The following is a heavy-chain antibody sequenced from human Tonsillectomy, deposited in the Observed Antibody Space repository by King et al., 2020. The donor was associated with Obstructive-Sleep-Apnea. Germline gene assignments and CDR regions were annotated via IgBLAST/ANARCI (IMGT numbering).Heavy chain of an antibody. CDR2: IYSGGST. CDR1: GFTVSSNY. V-gene: IGHV3-66*01. J-gene: IGHJ4*02. Sequence: VQLVDSGGALVQPGGSLRLSCAASGFTVSSNYMSWVRQAPGQGLEWVSVIYSGGSTYYADSVKGRFTISRDNSKSTLFLQMNSLRAEDTAVYYCAKLPTPKGSYDYWGQGTLVTVSS. D-gene: IGHD3-10*01. CDR3: AKLPTPKGSYDY.